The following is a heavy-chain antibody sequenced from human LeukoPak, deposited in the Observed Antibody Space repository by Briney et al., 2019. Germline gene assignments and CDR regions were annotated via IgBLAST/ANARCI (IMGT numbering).Heavy chain of an antibody. V-gene: IGHV4-34*01. D-gene: IGHD3-16*02. J-gene: IGHJ6*03. CDR2: VNHSGST. CDR1: GGSFSGYY. Sequence: PSETLSLTCAVYGGSFSGYYWSWIRQPPGKGLEWIGEVNHSGSTNYNPSLKSRVTISVDTSKNQFSLKLSSVTAADTAVYYCARDSIRLSSYYYYMDVWGKGTTVTVSS. CDR3: ARDSIRLSSYYYYMDV.